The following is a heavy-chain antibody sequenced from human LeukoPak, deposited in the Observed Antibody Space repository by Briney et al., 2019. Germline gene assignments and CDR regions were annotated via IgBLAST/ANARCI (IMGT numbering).Heavy chain of an antibody. Sequence: SQTLSLTCTVSGGSISSGSYYWSWIRQPAGKGLEWIGRIYTSGSTNYNPSLKSRVTISVDTSKNQFSLKLSSVTAADTAVYYCARDGAYDYGDIGAFDIWGQGTMVTVSS. D-gene: IGHD4-17*01. J-gene: IGHJ3*02. CDR3: ARDGAYDYGDIGAFDI. CDR1: GGSISSGSYY. CDR2: IYTSGST. V-gene: IGHV4-61*02.